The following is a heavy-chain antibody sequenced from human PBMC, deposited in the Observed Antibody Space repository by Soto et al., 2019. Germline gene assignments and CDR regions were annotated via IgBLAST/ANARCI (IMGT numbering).Heavy chain of an antibody. CDR1: GDRVSSNRAA. D-gene: IGHD3-3*01. CDR3: ARAGDYDSWSGYTSQYYYYGMDV. V-gene: IGHV6-1*01. J-gene: IGHJ6*02. CDR2: TYYRSKWYN. Sequence: SQTLSLTCAISGDRVSSNRAARNWIKQSPSRGLEWLGRTYYRSKWYNDYAVSVKSRMTINPDTSKSQFSLQLNSVTPEDTAVYYCARAGDYDSWSGYTSQYYYYGMDVWGQGTTVTVSS.